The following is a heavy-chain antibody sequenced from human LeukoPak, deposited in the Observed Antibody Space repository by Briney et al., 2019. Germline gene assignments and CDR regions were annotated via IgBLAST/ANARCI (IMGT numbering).Heavy chain of an antibody. V-gene: IGHV4-59*01. CDR3: ARVLYYDILTGYSALNWFDP. D-gene: IGHD3-9*01. CDR1: GGSISSSYY. Sequence: SETLSLTCTVSGGSISSSYYWSWIRQPPGKGLEWIGYFYYSGSTNYNPSLKSRVTISVDTSKNQFSLKLSSVTAADTAVYYCARVLYYDILTGYSALNWFDPWGQGTLVTVSS. J-gene: IGHJ5*02. CDR2: FYYSGST.